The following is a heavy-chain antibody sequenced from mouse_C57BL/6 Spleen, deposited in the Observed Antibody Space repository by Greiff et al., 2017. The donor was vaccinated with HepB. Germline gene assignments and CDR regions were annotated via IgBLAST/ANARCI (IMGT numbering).Heavy chain of an antibody. V-gene: IGHV14-1*01. D-gene: IGHD4-1*01. Sequence: EVQLQQSGAELVRPGASVKLSCTASGFNIKDYYMHWVKQRPEQGLEWIGRIDPEDGDTEYAPKFQGKATMTADTSSNTAYLQLSSQTSQDTAVYYCTTWERAYYAMDYWGQGTAVTVSS. CDR3: TTWERAYYAMDY. J-gene: IGHJ4*01. CDR1: GFNIKDYY. CDR2: IDPEDGDT.